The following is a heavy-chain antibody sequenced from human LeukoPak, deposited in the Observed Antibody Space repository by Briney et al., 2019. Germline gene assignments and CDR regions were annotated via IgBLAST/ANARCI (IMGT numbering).Heavy chain of an antibody. CDR2: IYPGDSDT. J-gene: IGHJ4*02. V-gene: IGHV5-51*01. D-gene: IGHD3-22*01. CDR3: AIQDNNYYDSSSYYYLFDY. Sequence: GESLKISCKGSGYSFTSYWIGWVRQMPGKGLEWMGIIYPGDSDTRYSPPFQGQVTISADKSISTAYLQWSSLKASDTAMYYCAIQDNNYYDSSSYYYLFDYWGQGTLVTVSS. CDR1: GYSFTSYW.